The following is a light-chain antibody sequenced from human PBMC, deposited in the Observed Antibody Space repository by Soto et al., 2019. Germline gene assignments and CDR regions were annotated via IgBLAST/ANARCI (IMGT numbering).Light chain of an antibody. CDR3: QQYASAPLT. Sequence: EIVLTQSPGTLSLSPGETATLSCRASQSVSSNYVAWFHQKPGQAPRLLIYGASSRATGIPDRFSASGSGTDFTLTISRLEPEDFAVYFCQQYASAPLTFGQGTKVDIK. V-gene: IGKV3-20*01. CDR2: GAS. J-gene: IGKJ1*01. CDR1: QSVSSNY.